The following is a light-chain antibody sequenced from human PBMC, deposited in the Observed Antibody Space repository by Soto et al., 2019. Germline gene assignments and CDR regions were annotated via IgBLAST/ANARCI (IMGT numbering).Light chain of an antibody. CDR2: GAS. Sequence: DIQVIQYPSSLSASVGDRVTITCRASLRLSKYLNWYQQKPGKAPKLLIYGASTLQSGVSSRFSGTGSGTDFTLIISSLQPEDSANDYCQQIHSTPLTFGGGTKLEI. J-gene: IGKJ4*01. V-gene: IGKV1-39*01. CDR1: LRLSKY. CDR3: QQIHSTPLT.